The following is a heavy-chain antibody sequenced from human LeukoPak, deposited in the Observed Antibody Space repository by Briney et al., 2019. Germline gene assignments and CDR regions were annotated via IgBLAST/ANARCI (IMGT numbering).Heavy chain of an antibody. D-gene: IGHD7-27*01. CDR2: IYTSGST. CDR1: GGSISSGSYY. J-gene: IGHJ4*02. Sequence: KPSETLSLTCTVPGGSISSGSYYWSWIRQPAGKGLEWIGRIYTSGSTNYNPSLKSRVTISADTSQNQFSLKLSSVTAADTAVYYCASRKLGNDYWGQGTLVTVSS. CDR3: ASRKLGNDY. V-gene: IGHV4-61*02.